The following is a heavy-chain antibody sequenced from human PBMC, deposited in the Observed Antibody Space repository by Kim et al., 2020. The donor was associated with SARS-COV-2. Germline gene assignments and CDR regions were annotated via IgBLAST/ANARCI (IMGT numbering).Heavy chain of an antibody. J-gene: IGHJ4*02. V-gene: IGHV3-48*02. CDR2: ISSSSSTI. CDR1: GFTFSSYS. CDR3: ARDSTYYYDSSSYSPVDY. Sequence: GGSLRLSCAASGFTFSSYSMNWVRQAPGKGLEWVSYISSSSSTIYYADSVKGRFTISRDNAKNSLYLQMNSLRDEDTAVYYCARDSTYYYDSSSYSPVDYWGQGALVTVSS. D-gene: IGHD3-22*01.